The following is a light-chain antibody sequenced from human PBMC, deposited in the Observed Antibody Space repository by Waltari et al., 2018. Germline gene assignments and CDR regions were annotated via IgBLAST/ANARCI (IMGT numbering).Light chain of an antibody. J-gene: IGKJ1*01. CDR2: KAS. CDR1: QSINMW. V-gene: IGKV1-5*03. CDR3: QQYSSNPWT. Sequence: DIQMTQSPSTLSASVGDRVTLTCRASQSINMWLAWYLQKPGMAPKLLIYKASSLESRVPSRFSGSGSGTEFTLTICSLQPDDLATYFCQQYSSNPWTFGQGTKVEIK.